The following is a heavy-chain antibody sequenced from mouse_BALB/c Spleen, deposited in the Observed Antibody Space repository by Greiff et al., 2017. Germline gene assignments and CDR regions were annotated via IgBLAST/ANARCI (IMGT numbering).Heavy chain of an antibody. V-gene: IGHV1S137*01. D-gene: IGHD2-1*01. J-gene: IGHJ4*01. Sequence: QVQLKESGAELVRPGVSVKISCQGSGYTFTDYAMHWVKQSHAKSLEWIGVISTYYGDASYNQKFKGKATMTVDKSSSTAYMELARLTSEDSAIYYCARGLDGNYGGAMDYWGQGTSVTVSS. CDR2: ISTYYGDA. CDR3: ARGLDGNYGGAMDY. CDR1: GYTFTDYA.